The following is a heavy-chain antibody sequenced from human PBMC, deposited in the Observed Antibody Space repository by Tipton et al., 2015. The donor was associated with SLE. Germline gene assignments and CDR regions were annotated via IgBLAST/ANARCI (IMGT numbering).Heavy chain of an antibody. Sequence: TLSLTCTVSGGSISSHYRSWIRQPPGKGLEWIGYITYGGSTNYNPSVKSRVTMLVDTSKNHFSLNLMSVTAEDTAIYYCAKGAGVYGGFADPWGQGILVTVSS. CDR2: ITYGGST. D-gene: IGHD4/OR15-4a*01. CDR3: AKGAGVYGGFADP. V-gene: IGHV4-59*11. CDR1: GGSISSHY. J-gene: IGHJ5*02.